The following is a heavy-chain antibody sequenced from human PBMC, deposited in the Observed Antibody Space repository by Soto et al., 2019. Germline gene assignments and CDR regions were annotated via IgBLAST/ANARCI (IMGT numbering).Heavy chain of an antibody. Sequence: QHLSLTCSGSGGSIGTVGHYGTWIRQPPGKGLEWIGSIYHTGSTYYSKSLRSRLTMSVDTSKSQFSLRLSSVTAADTAVYYCARATGTLRSRNCDYWGQGSLVTVSS. V-gene: IGHV4-31*03. CDR3: ARATGTLRSRNCDY. CDR1: GGSIGTVGHY. J-gene: IGHJ4*02. CDR2: IYHTGST. D-gene: IGHD1-1*01.